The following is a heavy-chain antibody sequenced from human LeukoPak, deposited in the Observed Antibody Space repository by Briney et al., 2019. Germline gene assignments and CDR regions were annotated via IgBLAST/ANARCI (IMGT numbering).Heavy chain of an antibody. J-gene: IGHJ5*02. CDR1: GGSISSSSYY. Sequence: ETLSLTCTVSGGSISSSSYYWGWVRQAPGKGLVWVSRINSDGSSTSYADSVKGRFTISRDNAKNSLYLQMNSLRPEDTALYYCAKVVNQWLATGGWFDPWGQGTLVTVSS. D-gene: IGHD6-19*01. CDR3: AKVVNQWLATGGWFDP. V-gene: IGHV3-74*01. CDR2: INSDGSST.